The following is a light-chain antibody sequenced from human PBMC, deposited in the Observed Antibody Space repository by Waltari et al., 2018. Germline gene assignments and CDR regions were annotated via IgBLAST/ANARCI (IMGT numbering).Light chain of an antibody. CDR2: YAS. J-gene: IGKJ5*01. V-gene: IGKV3-11*01. CDR1: ETVSSY. CDR3: QQRPNWVTT. Sequence: EIELTQSPATLSLSPGERATLSCRANETVSSYLAWYQQKPGQAPRLLIYYASNRAAGIPARFSGSGYGTDFTLTISSLEPEDFAIYYCQQRPNWVTTFGQGTRLDIK.